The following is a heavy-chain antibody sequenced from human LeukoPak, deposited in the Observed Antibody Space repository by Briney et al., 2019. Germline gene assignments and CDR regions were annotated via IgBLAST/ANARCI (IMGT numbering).Heavy chain of an antibody. CDR3: TRDYGYEIDY. CDR2: ISRTTNYT. CDR1: GFTFSSYY. D-gene: IGHD5-24*01. J-gene: IGHJ4*02. V-gene: IGHV3-21*01. Sequence: GGSLRLSCAASGFTFSSYYMNWVRQAPGKGLEWVSSISRTTNYTYYTDSVKGRFTISRDNAKNSLYLQMNSLTAEDTAVYYCTRDYGYEIDYWGQGTLVTVSS.